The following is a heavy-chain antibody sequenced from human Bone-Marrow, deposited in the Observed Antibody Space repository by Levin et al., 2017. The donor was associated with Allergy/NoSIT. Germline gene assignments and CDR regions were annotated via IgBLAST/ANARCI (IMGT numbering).Heavy chain of an antibody. V-gene: IGHV3-11*01. CDR3: ARDDRYSESLDI. J-gene: IGHJ3*02. CDR1: GFSFSDFY. D-gene: IGHD5-12*01. CDR2: ISTDGTRM. Sequence: GGSLRLSCTGAGFSFSDFYMSWIRQGPGKGLEWVAYISTDGTRMLYAESMKGRFTIDRDNANNSLFLHLNSLTVEDTAVYYCARDDRYSESLDIWGHGTLVTVTS.